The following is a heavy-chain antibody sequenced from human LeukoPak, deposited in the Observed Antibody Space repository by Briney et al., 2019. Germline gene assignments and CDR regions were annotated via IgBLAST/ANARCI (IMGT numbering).Heavy chain of an antibody. CDR2: ISYDGSNK. CDR3: ARDDTYYDFWSGPDY. D-gene: IGHD3-3*01. J-gene: IGHJ4*02. CDR1: GFTFDNFP. V-gene: IGHV3-30-3*01. Sequence: GGSLRLSCAASGFTFDNFPLHWVRQAPGKGLEWVAVISYDGSNKYYADSVKGRFTISRDNSKNTLYLQMNSLRAEDTAVYYCARDDTYYDFWSGPDYWGQGTLVTVSS.